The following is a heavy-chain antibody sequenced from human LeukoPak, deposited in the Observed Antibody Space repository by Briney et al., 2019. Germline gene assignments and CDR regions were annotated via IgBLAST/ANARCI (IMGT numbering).Heavy chain of an antibody. CDR2: ISYDGSKK. J-gene: IGHJ5*02. Sequence: GGSLRLSCAASGFMFSSHGMHWVSQAPGKGLEWVAVISYDGSKKYYADSVKGRFTISRDNSKNTLYLQMNSLRVEDTAVYYCAKGDYYDVLTGRQNWFGPWGQGTLVTVSS. CDR1: GFMFSSHG. D-gene: IGHD3-9*01. V-gene: IGHV3-30*18. CDR3: AKGDYYDVLTGRQNWFGP.